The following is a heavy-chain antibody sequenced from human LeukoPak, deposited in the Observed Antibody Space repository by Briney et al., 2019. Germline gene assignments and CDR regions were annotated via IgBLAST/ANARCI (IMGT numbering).Heavy chain of an antibody. CDR3: ARDPTYMITTV. J-gene: IGHJ6*04. V-gene: IGHV4-39*02. D-gene: IGHD3-16*01. CDR1: GGSISSSGYY. CDR2: MYYSGST. Sequence: SETLSLTCTVSGGSISSSGYYWGWIRQPPGKGLEWIGSMYYSGSTYYNPSLKSRVTISVDTSKNHFSLKLSSVTAADTAVYYCARDPTYMITTVWGKGTTVTVSS.